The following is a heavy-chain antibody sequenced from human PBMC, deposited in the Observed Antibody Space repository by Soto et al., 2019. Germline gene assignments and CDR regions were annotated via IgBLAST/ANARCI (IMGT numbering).Heavy chain of an antibody. CDR1: GGSISSGGYS. V-gene: IGHV4-30-2*01. Sequence: PSETLSLTCAVSGGSISSGGYSWSWIRQPPGKGLEWIGYIYHSGSTYYNPSLKSRVTISVDTSKNQFSLKLSSVTAADTAVYYCARLVCAAGNYGMDVWGQGTKVTVSS. J-gene: IGHJ6*02. CDR3: ARLVCAAGNYGMDV. CDR2: IYHSGST. D-gene: IGHD3-16*01.